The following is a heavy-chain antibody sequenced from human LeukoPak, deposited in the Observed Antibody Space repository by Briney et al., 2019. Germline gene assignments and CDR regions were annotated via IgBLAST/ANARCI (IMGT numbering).Heavy chain of an antibody. CDR1: GFSFSAYA. J-gene: IGHJ4*02. CDR3: ARGRARRNYFDY. CDR2: ISSATTSKTSI. Sequence: GGSLRLSCAASGFSFSAYATNWVRQAPGKGLEWVSSISSATTSKTSIYYADSVKGRFTISRDNAKDSLYLQMNNLRAEDTALYYCARGRARRNYFDYWGQETLFTVSS. V-gene: IGHV3-21*01.